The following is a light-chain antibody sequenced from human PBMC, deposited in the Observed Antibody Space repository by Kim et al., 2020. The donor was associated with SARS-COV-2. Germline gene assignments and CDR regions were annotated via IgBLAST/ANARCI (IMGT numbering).Light chain of an antibody. J-gene: IGLJ2*01. CDR3: ASWDDSLSGMV. CDR2: RDN. CDR1: ASNIGGNY. V-gene: IGLV1-47*01. Sequence: GQRGTISCTGSASNIGGNYVFWEQQGPPTAPKLLIFRDNLRPPGVPGRFSGSKSGTSASLAISGLRSEDDGDFYCASWDDSLSGMVFGGGTQLTVL.